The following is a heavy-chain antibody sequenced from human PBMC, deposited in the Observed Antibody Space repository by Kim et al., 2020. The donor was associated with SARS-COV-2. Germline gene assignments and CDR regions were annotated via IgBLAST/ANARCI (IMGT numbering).Heavy chain of an antibody. Sequence: SETLSLTCAVYGGSFSGYYWSWIRQPPGKGLEWIGEINHSGSTNYNPSLKSRVTISVDTSKNQFSLKLSSVTAADTAVYYCARGPGSLKVRGPRFDPWGQGTLVTVSS. V-gene: IGHV4-34*01. CDR1: GGSFSGYY. J-gene: IGHJ5*02. CDR2: INHSGST. D-gene: IGHD3-10*01. CDR3: ARGPGSLKVRGPRFDP.